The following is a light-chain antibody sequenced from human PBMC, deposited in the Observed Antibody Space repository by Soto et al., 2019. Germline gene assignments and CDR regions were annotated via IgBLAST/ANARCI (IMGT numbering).Light chain of an antibody. V-gene: IGKV3-20*01. J-gene: IGKJ1*01. CDR1: QSDSSRF. Sequence: EIVLTQSPGTLSLSPGERATLSCRASQSDSSRFLAWYQQKPGQAPRLLIHSTFRRDTGIPDRFSGSGSGTDFTLTISRLEPEDYAVYYCQLYGSSWTLGPGTKVEIK. CDR2: STF. CDR3: QLYGSSWT.